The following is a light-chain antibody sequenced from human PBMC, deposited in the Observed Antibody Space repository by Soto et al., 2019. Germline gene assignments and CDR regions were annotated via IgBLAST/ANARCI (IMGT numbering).Light chain of an antibody. CDR1: QSIRTK. Sequence: IVMTQSPATLYVSPGERATLSCRASQSIRTKLAWYQQKPGQAPRLLICGASTRATGIPARFSGSGSGTEFTLTISSLQSEDFAVYYCQQYNNWPPNTFGQGTKVDIK. CDR2: GAS. V-gene: IGKV3-15*01. CDR3: QQYNNWPPNT. J-gene: IGKJ1*01.